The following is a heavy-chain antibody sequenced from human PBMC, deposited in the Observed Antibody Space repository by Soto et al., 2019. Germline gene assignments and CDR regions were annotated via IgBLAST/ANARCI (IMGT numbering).Heavy chain of an antibody. V-gene: IGHV3-73*01. J-gene: IGHJ4*02. D-gene: IGHD3-22*01. Sequence: EVQLVESGGGVVQPGGSLKLSCAASGLTFSGSSMHWVRQAPGKGLEWVARLRGRAENYATADAESVRGRFTISIDDSRSTAYLQMSSLNTEDTCVYYWTSHPPSPYDPSGYFDYWGRGILVTVSS. CDR1: GLTFSGSS. CDR3: TSHPPSPYDPSGYFDY. CDR2: LRGRAENYAT.